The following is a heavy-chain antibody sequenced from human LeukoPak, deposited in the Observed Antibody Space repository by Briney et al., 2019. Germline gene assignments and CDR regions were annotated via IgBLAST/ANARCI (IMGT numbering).Heavy chain of an antibody. CDR3: AKVIVGATYYFDY. Sequence: GGSLRLSCAASGFTFSSYAMSWVRQAPGKGLEWVSAISGSGGSTYYADSVKGRFTISRDNSKNTLHLQMNSLRAEDTAVYYCAKVIVGATYYFDYWGQGTLVTVSS. CDR1: GFTFSSYA. J-gene: IGHJ4*02. D-gene: IGHD1-26*01. CDR2: ISGSGGST. V-gene: IGHV3-23*01.